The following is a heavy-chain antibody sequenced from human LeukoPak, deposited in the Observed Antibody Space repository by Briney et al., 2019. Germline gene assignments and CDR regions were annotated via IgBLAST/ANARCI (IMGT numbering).Heavy chain of an antibody. CDR2: INGGGGST. J-gene: IGHJ4*02. D-gene: IGHD1-14*01. CDR1: GFTFRNYA. Sequence: PGGSLRLSCAASGFTFRNYAMTWVRQAPGKGLEWVSAINGGGGSTYYAGPVKGRFTISRDNSRNTLYLQMNSLRAEDTALYYCAKDRQLPKEPLDYWGQGTLVTVSS. V-gene: IGHV3-23*01. CDR3: AKDRQLPKEPLDY.